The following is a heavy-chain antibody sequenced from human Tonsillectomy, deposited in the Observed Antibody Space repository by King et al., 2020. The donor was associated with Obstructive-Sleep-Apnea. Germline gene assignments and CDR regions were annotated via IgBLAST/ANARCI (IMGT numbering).Heavy chain of an antibody. J-gene: IGHJ4*02. CDR2: IRSSSSAI. Sequence: VQLVESGGGLVQPGGSLRLSCAASGFTFSSYSMNWVRQAPGKGLEWVSYIRSSSSAIYYADSVKGRFTISRDNAKNSLYLQMYSLRAEDTAVYYCAREGDSGSYSDYWGQGTLVTVSS. CDR3: AREGDSGSYSDY. CDR1: GFTFSSYS. V-gene: IGHV3-48*04. D-gene: IGHD1-26*01.